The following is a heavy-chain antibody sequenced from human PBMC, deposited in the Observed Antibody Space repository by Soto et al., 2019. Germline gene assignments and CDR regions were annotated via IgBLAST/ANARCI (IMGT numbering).Heavy chain of an antibody. CDR3: TKAESSSWHYAFDY. J-gene: IGHJ4*02. CDR2: LSWNGASI. D-gene: IGHD6-13*01. V-gene: IGHV3-9*01. CDR1: GFTFDDYA. Sequence: EVQLVGSGGGLVQPGSSLRLSCSASGFTFDDYAMHWVRQAPGKCLVWVSGLSWNGASIDYAESVEGRFTISRDKAKNSLYLQMSSMTPEDTACDYCTKAESSSWHYAFDYWGQGILVTVSS.